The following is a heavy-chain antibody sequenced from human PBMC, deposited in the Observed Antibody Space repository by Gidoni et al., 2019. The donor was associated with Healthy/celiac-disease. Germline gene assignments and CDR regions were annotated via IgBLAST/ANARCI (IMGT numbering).Heavy chain of an antibody. CDR2: IGTAGDP. Sequence: EVQLVESGGGLVQPGGSLRLSCAASGFTFSSYDMHWVRQATGKGLEWVSAIGTAGDPYYPGAVKGRFTISRENAKNSLYLQMNSLRAGDTAVYYWARGGPTDRNYYGMDVWGQGTTVTVSS. J-gene: IGHJ6*02. V-gene: IGHV3-13*05. CDR3: ARGGPTDRNYYGMDV. D-gene: IGHD5-12*01. CDR1: GFTFSSYD.